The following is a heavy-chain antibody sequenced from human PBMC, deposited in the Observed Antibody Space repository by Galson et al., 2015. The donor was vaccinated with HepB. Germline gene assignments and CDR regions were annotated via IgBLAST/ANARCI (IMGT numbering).Heavy chain of an antibody. CDR1: GYTFTSYY. J-gene: IGHJ4*02. CDR3: ARDRSRRAFAGYYDSSGYPNY. D-gene: IGHD3-22*01. V-gene: IGHV1-46*01. Sequence: SVKVSCKASGYTFTSYYMHWVRQAPGQGLEWMGIINPSGGSTSYAQKFQGRVTMTRDTSTSTVYMELSSLRSEDTAVYYCARDRSRRAFAGYYDSSGYPNYWGQGTLVTVSS. CDR2: INPSGGST.